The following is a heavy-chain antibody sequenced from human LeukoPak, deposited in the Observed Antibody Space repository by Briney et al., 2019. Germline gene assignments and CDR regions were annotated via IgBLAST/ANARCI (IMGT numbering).Heavy chain of an antibody. CDR3: ARGPYYYGSGSLTINYYYYYGMDV. J-gene: IGHJ6*02. CDR1: GGSFSGYY. V-gene: IGHV4-34*01. D-gene: IGHD3-10*01. Sequence: SETLSLTCAVYGGSFSGYYWSWIRRPPGKGLEWIGEINHSGSTNYNPSLKSRVTISVDTSKNQFSLKLSSVTAADTAVYYCARGPYYYGSGSLTINYYYYYGMDVWGQGTTVTVSS. CDR2: INHSGST.